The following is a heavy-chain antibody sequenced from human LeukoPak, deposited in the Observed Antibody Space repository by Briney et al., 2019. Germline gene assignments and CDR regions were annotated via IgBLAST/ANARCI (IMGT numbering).Heavy chain of an antibody. J-gene: IGHJ4*02. Sequence: SETLSLTCAVSGASISGSGYYLGWIRQPPGKGLEWIGNIYYTGSTYYNASLQSRVTISIDTSKNQFSLRLSSVTAADTAMYYCVKSGGYGLIDYWGQGTLVTVSS. CDR1: GASISGSGYY. CDR2: IYYTGST. CDR3: VKSGGYGLIDY. V-gene: IGHV4-39*01. D-gene: IGHD1-26*01.